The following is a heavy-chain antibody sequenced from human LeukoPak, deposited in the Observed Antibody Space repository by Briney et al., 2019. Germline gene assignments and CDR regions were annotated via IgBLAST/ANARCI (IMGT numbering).Heavy chain of an antibody. V-gene: IGHV3-53*01. CDR2: IYSGGST. J-gene: IGHJ4*02. CDR3: ARNDGFDY. CDR1: GFTVSSNF. D-gene: IGHD1-1*01. Sequence: GGSLRLSCAASGFTVSSNFMSWVRQAPGKGLEWVSVIYSGGSTYYADSVKGRFTISRDNAKNSLYLQMNSLRAEDTAVYYCARNDGFDYWGQGTLVTVSS.